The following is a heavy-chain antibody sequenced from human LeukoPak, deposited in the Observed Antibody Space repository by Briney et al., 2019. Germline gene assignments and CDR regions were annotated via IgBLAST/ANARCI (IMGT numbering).Heavy chain of an antibody. Sequence: AGGSLRLSCAASGFAFSDYWMTWVRQAPGKGLEWVAHINQDGSKEHYMDSVKARFTTSRDNAKNSLSLQMNSLRAEDTAVYYCVRDGGVSGYDLLDYWGQGTLVTVSS. J-gene: IGHJ4*02. V-gene: IGHV3-7*01. CDR3: VRDGGVSGYDLLDY. CDR2: INQDGSKE. CDR1: GFAFSDYW. D-gene: IGHD5-12*01.